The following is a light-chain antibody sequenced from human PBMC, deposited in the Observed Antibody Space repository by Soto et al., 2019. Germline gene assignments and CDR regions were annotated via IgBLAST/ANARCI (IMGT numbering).Light chain of an antibody. CDR1: SGDVGTYNL. CDR2: EGS. J-gene: IGLJ1*01. Sequence: QSVLTQPASVSGSPGQSITISCSGTSGDVGTYNLVSWYQHHPGKAPKLMIYEGSKRPSGVSNRFSGSTSGNTASLTISGLQAEDEADYYCCSYAGSTTYVFGTGTKVTAL. V-gene: IGLV2-23*01. CDR3: CSYAGSTTYV.